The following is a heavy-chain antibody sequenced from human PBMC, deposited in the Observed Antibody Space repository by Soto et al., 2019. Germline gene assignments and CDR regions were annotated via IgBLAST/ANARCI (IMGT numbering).Heavy chain of an antibody. D-gene: IGHD6-19*01. V-gene: IGHV3-23*01. CDR2: ISGSGGST. CDR1: GFTFSSYA. CDR3: AKPWAAPGIAVSGGSPIDY. Sequence: EVQLLESGGGLVQPGGSLRLSCAASGFTFSSYAMSWVRQAPGKGLEWVSAISGSGGSTYYADSVKGRFTISRDNSKNTLYLQMNRLRAEDTAVYYCAKPWAAPGIAVSGGSPIDYWGQGTLVTVSS. J-gene: IGHJ4*02.